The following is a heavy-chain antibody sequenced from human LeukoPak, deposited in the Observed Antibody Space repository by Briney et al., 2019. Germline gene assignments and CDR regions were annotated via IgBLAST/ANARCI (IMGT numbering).Heavy chain of an antibody. D-gene: IGHD3-22*01. V-gene: IGHV3-9*01. Sequence: GGSLRLSCAASGFTFDDYATHWVRQAPGKGLEWVSGISWNSGSIGYADSVKGRFTISRDNAKNSLYLQVNSLRAEDTALYYCAKDYYYDSSGLFDYWGQGTLVTVSS. CDR3: AKDYYYDSSGLFDY. J-gene: IGHJ4*02. CDR1: GFTFDDYA. CDR2: ISWNSGSI.